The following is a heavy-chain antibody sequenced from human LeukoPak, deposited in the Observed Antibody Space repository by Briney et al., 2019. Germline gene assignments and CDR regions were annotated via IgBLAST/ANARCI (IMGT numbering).Heavy chain of an antibody. CDR1: GFTFSNYA. D-gene: IGHD3-22*01. CDR2: ISWNSGSI. V-gene: IGHV3-9*01. Sequence: PGGSLRLSCAASGFTFSNYAMHWVRQAPGKGLEWVSGISWNSGSIGYADSVKGRFTISRDNAKNSLYLQMNSLRAEDTALYYCAKEGYYYDSSGYSPFDYWGQGTLVTVSS. J-gene: IGHJ4*02. CDR3: AKEGYYYDSSGYSPFDY.